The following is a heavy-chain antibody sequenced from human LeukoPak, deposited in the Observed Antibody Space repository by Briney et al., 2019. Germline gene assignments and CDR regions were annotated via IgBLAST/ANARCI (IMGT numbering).Heavy chain of an antibody. CDR1: GGSISSGSYY. V-gene: IGHV4-61*02. D-gene: IGHD6-19*01. Sequence: SQTLSLTCTVSGGSISSGSYYWSWIRQPAGKGLEWIGRIYTSGSTYYNPSLKSRVTISVDTSKNQFSLKLSSVPAADTAVYYCARHVGWSHAFDIWGQGTMVTVSS. J-gene: IGHJ3*02. CDR3: ARHVGWSHAFDI. CDR2: IYTSGST.